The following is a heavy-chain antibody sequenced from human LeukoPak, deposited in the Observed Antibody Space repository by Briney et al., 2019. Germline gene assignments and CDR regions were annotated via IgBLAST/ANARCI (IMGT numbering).Heavy chain of an antibody. CDR1: GFTFSSYT. CDR3: ARHDSFIPY. V-gene: IGHV3-23*01. J-gene: IGHJ4*02. D-gene: IGHD5-18*01. CDR2: ISDNEGRT. Sequence: GSLRLSCTASGFTFSSYTMNWVRQSPGKGLEWVSGISDNEGRTYYTDSVKGRFTISRDNAKNTVYLQMHNLRADDTAVYFCARHDSFIPYWGQGTLVTVSS.